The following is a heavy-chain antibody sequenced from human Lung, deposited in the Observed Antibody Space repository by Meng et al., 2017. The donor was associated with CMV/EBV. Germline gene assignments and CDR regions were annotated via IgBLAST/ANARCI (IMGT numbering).Heavy chain of an antibody. Sequence: QVQLGGSGPALVKPSETLSLTCAASGDSITNHNWWAWVRQPPGKGLEWIGEIPHRGSSAYNPSLKSRVSMSIDKSKNQFSLKLTSVTAADTAVYHCLRRSGGSVWGQGTLVTVSS. CDR2: IPHRGSS. CDR3: LRRSGGSV. CDR1: GDSITNHNW. V-gene: IGHV4-4*02. J-gene: IGHJ1*01. D-gene: IGHD3-10*01.